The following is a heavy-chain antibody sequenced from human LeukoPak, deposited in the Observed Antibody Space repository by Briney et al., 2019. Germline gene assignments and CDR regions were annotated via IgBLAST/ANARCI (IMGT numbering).Heavy chain of an antibody. CDR1: GYTFTSYD. CDR2: MNPNSGNT. Sequence: ASVKVSCKASGYTFTSYDINWVRQATGQGLEWMGWMNPNSGNTGYAQKFQGRVTITRNTSISTAYMELSSLRSEDTAVYYCARGLSSGWFRLGYFDYWGQGTLVTVSS. V-gene: IGHV1-8*03. J-gene: IGHJ4*02. D-gene: IGHD6-19*01. CDR3: ARGLSSGWFRLGYFDY.